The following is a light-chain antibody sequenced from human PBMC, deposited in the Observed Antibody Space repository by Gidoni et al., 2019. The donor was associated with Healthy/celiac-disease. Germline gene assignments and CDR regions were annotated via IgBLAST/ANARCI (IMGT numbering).Light chain of an antibody. CDR2: EVS. Sequence: IAMAQILLSLSVTTGQPASISCKSSQSLLHNDGKTYLFCYLQKPGQPPPLLIDEVSNRFSGVPDRFSGSGSGTDFTVKISRVDAEDVGVYYCMQSILHWRTFXQXTRLEIK. V-gene: IGKV2D-29*01. CDR1: QSLLHNDGKTY. CDR3: MQSILHWRT. J-gene: IGKJ2*01.